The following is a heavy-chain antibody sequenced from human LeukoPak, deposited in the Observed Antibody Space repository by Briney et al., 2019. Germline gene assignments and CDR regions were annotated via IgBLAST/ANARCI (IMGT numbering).Heavy chain of an antibody. J-gene: IGHJ4*02. D-gene: IGHD3-22*01. CDR1: GSSFTSYW. CDR2: IYPGDSDT. CDR3: ARHPYDSSGYYSGPDY. V-gene: IGHV5-51*01. Sequence: PGESLQISCQGSGSSFTSYWIGWVRQMPGKGLEWMGIIYPGDSDTRYSPSFQGQVTISADKSISTAYLQWSSLKASDTAMCYCARHPYDSSGYYSGPDYWGQGTLVTVSS.